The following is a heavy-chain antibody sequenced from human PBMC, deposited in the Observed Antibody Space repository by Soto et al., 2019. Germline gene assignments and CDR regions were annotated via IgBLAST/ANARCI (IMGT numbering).Heavy chain of an antibody. Sequence: QVQLVQSGAEVKKPGASVKVSCKASGYTFPNYGISWVRQAPGQGLEWMGWISTYNGDTNYAQKLQGRGTMTTDTSSTTAYLELRSLRSGETAVYYCARDGVGGDLFFEYWGQGALVTVSS. CDR3: ARDGVGGDLFFEY. CDR2: ISTYNGDT. CDR1: GYTFPNYG. J-gene: IGHJ4*02. V-gene: IGHV1-18*01. D-gene: IGHD2-21*02.